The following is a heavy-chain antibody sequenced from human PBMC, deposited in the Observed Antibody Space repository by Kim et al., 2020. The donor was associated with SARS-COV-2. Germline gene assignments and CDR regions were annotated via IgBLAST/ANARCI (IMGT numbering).Heavy chain of an antibody. J-gene: IGHJ6*01. CDR1: GGSLSNYY. Sequence: SETLSLTCAVSGGSLSNYYWSWIRQPPGKGLEWIGEINNGGGSNYNPSLKSRITMFIETTKNQISLRLSSVTAADTAVYFCARLAGAGTYYAYYYGLDV. V-gene: IGHV4-34*01. CDR2: INNGGGS. D-gene: IGHD3-10*01. CDR3: ARLAGAGTYYAYYYGLDV.